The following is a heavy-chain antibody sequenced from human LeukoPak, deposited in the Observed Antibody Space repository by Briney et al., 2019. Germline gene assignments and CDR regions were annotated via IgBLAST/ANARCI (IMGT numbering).Heavy chain of an antibody. Sequence: GGSLRLSCAASGFTFGNYWMTWVRQAPGKGLEWVANIKEDESEKYYVDSVRGRFTISRDNAKNSLYLQMNSLRAEDTAVYYCARCNYYDSSRHPTSFENWGQGTLVTVSS. V-gene: IGHV3-7*01. CDR2: IKEDESEK. CDR3: ARCNYYDSSRHPTSFEN. D-gene: IGHD3-22*01. CDR1: GFTFGNYW. J-gene: IGHJ4*02.